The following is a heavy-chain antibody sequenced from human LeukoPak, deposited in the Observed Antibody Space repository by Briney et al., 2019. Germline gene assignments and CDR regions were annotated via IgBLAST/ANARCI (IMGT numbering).Heavy chain of an antibody. D-gene: IGHD2-21*01. J-gene: IGHJ5*02. CDR3: ARDNFASIPRWFDL. Sequence: SVKVSCKASGGTFTSYTISWVRQAPGQGLELMGEIIPIAGRANYAQKFQGRVTITADKSKSTVYMELSSLRSEDTAVYYCARDNFASIPRWFDLWGQGTLVTVSS. CDR1: GGTFTSYT. V-gene: IGHV1-69*06. CDR2: IIPIAGRA.